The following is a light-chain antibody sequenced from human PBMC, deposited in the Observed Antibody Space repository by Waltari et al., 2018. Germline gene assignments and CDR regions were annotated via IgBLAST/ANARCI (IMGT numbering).Light chain of an antibody. CDR3: YSYAGSYTLDD. J-gene: IGLJ1*01. V-gene: IGLV2-11*01. Sequence: QSTLTQPRSVSGSPGQSVTISCTGTSSDIGGYNSVAWYQKYPGKAPNLLIYTVNPRPSGVPVRFSGSKSGNAASLTISGRQAEDEADYYCYSYAGSYTLDDFGTGTEVTVL. CDR2: TVN. CDR1: SSDIGGYNS.